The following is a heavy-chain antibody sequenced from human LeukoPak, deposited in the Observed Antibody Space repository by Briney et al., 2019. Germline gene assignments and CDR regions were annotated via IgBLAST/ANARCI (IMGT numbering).Heavy chain of an antibody. D-gene: IGHD3-3*01. CDR2: INTEASST. CDR3: ARDYDRYYMDV. J-gene: IGHJ6*03. V-gene: IGHV3-74*01. Sequence: GGSLRLSCAASEFSVGSNYMTWVRQAPGKGLEWVSRINTEASSTSYADSVKGRFTISRDNAKNTLYLQMNSLRPEDTAVYYCARDYDRYYMDVWGKGTTVTVSS. CDR1: EFSVGSNY.